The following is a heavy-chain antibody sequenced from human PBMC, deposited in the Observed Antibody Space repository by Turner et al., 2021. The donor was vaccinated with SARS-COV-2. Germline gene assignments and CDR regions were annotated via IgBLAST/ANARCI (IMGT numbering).Heavy chain of an antibody. V-gene: IGHV4-59*01. J-gene: IGHJ4*02. CDR2: IYYSGST. D-gene: IGHD5-12*01. CDR3: ARTDGYNFDY. CDR1: GGLISSYY. Sequence: QGQMQESGPGLVKPSETLSLTCTVSGGLISSYYWSWIRQPPGKGLEWIGYIYYSGSTNYDPSLKSRVTNSIDTSKNQFTLKLSSVTAADTAVYYCARTDGYNFDYWGQGTLVTVSS.